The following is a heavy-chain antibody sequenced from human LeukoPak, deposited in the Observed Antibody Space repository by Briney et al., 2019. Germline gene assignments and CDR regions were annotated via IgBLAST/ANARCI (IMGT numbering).Heavy chain of an antibody. D-gene: IGHD3-22*01. CDR1: GFTFSVYY. Sequence: PGGSLRLSCAASGFTFSVYYMSWIRQAPGKGLEWVSYISSSGSTIYYADSMKGRFTISRDNAKNSLYLQMNSLRAEDTAVYYCARESYYYDSSGYYVYYFDYWGQGTLVTVSS. J-gene: IGHJ4*02. V-gene: IGHV3-11*01. CDR3: ARESYYYDSSGYYVYYFDY. CDR2: ISSSGSTI.